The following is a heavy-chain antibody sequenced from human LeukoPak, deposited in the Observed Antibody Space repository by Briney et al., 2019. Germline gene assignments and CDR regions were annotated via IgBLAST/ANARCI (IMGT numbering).Heavy chain of an antibody. CDR1: GFTFSSYA. CDR2: ISGSGGST. CDR3: AKMDGDYGYYYYGMDV. V-gene: IGHV3-23*01. J-gene: IGHJ6*04. Sequence: GGSLRLSCAASGFTFSSYAMSWVRQAPGKGLEWVSAISGSGGSTYYADSVKGRFTISRDNSKNTLYLQMNSLRAEDTAAYYCAKMDGDYGYYYYGMDVWGKGTTVTVSS. D-gene: IGHD4-17*01.